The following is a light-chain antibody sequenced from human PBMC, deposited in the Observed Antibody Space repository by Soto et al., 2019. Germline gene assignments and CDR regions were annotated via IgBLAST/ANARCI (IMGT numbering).Light chain of an antibody. Sequence: DIVMTQSPLSLPVTPGEPASISCRSSQSLQHSNGYEYLDWYLQKPGQSPQILIYLASNRGSGVPDRFSGSVSGTDFTLKISRVEAEDVGVYYCMQALQTPAFGQGTKVEIK. CDR3: MQALQTPA. CDR2: LAS. CDR1: QSLQHSNGYEY. V-gene: IGKV2-28*01. J-gene: IGKJ1*01.